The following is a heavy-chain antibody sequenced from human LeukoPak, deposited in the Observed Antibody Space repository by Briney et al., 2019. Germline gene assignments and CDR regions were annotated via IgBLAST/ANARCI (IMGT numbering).Heavy chain of an antibody. CDR3: ARQQGSRNGDAPYGMDV. Sequence: GGSLRLSCAASGFTFSSYATSWVRQAPGKGLEWVSAISGSGGSTYYADSVKGRFTISRDNAKNSLYLQMNGLRAEDTAVYYCARQQGSRNGDAPYGMDVWGQGTTVTVSS. V-gene: IGHV3-23*01. D-gene: IGHD4-17*01. J-gene: IGHJ6*02. CDR2: ISGSGGST. CDR1: GFTFSSYA.